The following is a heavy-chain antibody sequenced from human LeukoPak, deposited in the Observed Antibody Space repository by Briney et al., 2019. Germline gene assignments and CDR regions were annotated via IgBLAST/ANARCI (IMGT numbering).Heavy chain of an antibody. CDR2: IENSRST. Sequence: SETLSLTCSVSGDSICIQFWSCLRQPPGRGLVWIGYIENSRSTNYNPSLKSRVTISADPSKNQFSLRLSSVTAADTAVYYCAGERNSNRWHKYWGQGTLVTVSS. CDR3: AGERNSNRWHKY. J-gene: IGHJ4*02. V-gene: IGHV4-59*08. D-gene: IGHD6-13*01. CDR1: GDSICIQF.